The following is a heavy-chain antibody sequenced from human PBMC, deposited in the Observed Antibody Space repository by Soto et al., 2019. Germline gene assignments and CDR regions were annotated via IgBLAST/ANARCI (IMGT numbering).Heavy chain of an antibody. Sequence: LSLTCTVSGGSISSGDYYWSWIRQPPGKGLEWIGYIYYSGSTYYNPSLKSRVTISVDTSKNQFSLKLSSVTAADTAVYYCASFRTYYYDSSGLDYYYYGMDVWGQGTTLTVSS. V-gene: IGHV4-30-4*01. D-gene: IGHD3-22*01. J-gene: IGHJ6*02. CDR2: IYYSGST. CDR1: GGSISSGDYY. CDR3: ASFRTYYYDSSGLDYYYYGMDV.